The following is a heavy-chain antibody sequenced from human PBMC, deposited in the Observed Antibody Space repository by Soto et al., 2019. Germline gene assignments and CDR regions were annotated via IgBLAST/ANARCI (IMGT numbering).Heavy chain of an antibody. CDR1: GGSISSGGYY. CDR3: ARAAGSTTRFDY. D-gene: IGHD6-13*01. CDR2: IYYSGST. Sequence: SETLSLTCTVSGGSISSGGYYWSWIRQHPGKGLEWIGYIYYSGSTYYNPSLKSRVTISVDTSKNQFSLKLSSVTAADTAVYYCARAAGSTTRFDYWGQGALVTVSS. J-gene: IGHJ4*02. V-gene: IGHV4-31*03.